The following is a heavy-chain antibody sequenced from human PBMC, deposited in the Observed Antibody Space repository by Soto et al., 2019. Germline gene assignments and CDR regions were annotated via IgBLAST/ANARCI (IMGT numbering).Heavy chain of an antibody. V-gene: IGHV4-4*02. CDR3: ARSQRNLYYYGMDV. CDR2: IYHSGST. D-gene: IGHD6-25*01. CDR1: GGSISSSNW. J-gene: IGHJ6*02. Sequence: SETLSLTCADSGGSISSSNWWSWVRQPPGKGLEWIGEIYHSGSTNYNPSLKSRVTISVDKSKNQFSLKLSSVTAADTAVYYCARSQRNLYYYGMDVWGQGTTVTVSS.